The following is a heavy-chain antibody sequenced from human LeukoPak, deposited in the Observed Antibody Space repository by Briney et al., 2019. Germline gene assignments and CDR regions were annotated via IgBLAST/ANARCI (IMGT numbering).Heavy chain of an antibody. CDR3: ARGHCNSTSCYSEAHDDAFDI. Sequence: TSVKGSCKASGGTFSPYAISSVREAPGHGLECGGGIIPIFGTANYAQRFQGRVTITADESTSTAYMELSSLRSEDTAVYYCARGHCNSTSCYSEAHDDAFDIWGQGTMVTVSS. V-gene: IGHV1-69*01. D-gene: IGHD2-2*02. CDR2: IIPIFGTA. CDR1: GGTFSPYA. J-gene: IGHJ3*02.